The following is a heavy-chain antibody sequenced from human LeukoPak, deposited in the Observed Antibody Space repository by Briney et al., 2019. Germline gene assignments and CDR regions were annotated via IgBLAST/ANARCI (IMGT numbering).Heavy chain of an antibody. Sequence: PSQTLSLTCAVSGGSISSSNWWSWVRQPPGKGLEWIGEIYHSGSTNYNPSLKSRVTISVDKSKNQFSLKLSSVTAADTAVYYCARGYYGGNPLLDYWGQGTLVTVSS. V-gene: IGHV4-4*02. CDR3: ARGYYGGNPLLDY. CDR1: GGSISSSNW. D-gene: IGHD4-23*01. CDR2: IYHSGST. J-gene: IGHJ4*02.